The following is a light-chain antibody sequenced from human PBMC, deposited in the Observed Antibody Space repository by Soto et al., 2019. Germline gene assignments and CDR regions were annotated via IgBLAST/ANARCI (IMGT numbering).Light chain of an antibody. V-gene: IGLV2-14*01. CDR1: SGDVGVYNY. J-gene: IGLJ1*01. CDR2: EVS. Sequence: QSVLTQPASVSGSPGQWITVSCTGASGDVGVYNYVSWYQQHPGKAPKLIIYEVSFRPSGVSNRFSGSKSGNTATLTISGLQAEDEADYYCSSYTSSTTLLLFGTGTKVTAL. CDR3: SSYTSSTTLLL.